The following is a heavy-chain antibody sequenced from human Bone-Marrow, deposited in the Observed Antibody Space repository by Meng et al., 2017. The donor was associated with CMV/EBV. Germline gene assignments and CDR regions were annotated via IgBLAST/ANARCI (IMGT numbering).Heavy chain of an antibody. Sequence: ASVKVSCKASGYTFTSYGISWVRQAPGQGLEWMGWISAYNGNTNYAQKLQGRVTMTTDTSTSTAYMELRSLRSDDTAVYYCARGDVVVPAAILGMDYYYYYGMDVWGPGNTVTGAS. CDR2: ISAYNGNT. CDR1: GYTFTSYG. D-gene: IGHD2-2*02. CDR3: ARGDVVVPAAILGMDYYYYYGMDV. J-gene: IGHJ6*01. V-gene: IGHV1-18*01.